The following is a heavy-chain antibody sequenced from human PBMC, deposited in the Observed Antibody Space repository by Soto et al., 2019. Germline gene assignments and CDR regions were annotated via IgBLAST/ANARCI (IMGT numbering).Heavy chain of an antibody. CDR1: GYGLTNYG. J-gene: IGHJ4*02. Sequence: APVKLSWKGSGYGLTNYGIGWLRQAPIQGLEWMGWISGHTGNTNYAQRLQGRVTMTTDTSTSTAYRELRSLRSDDTDVYYCARDYYGSGSLRSPFFFWGQGSLVTVSS. V-gene: IGHV1-18*01. CDR3: ARDYYGSGSLRSPFFF. CDR2: ISGHTGNT. D-gene: IGHD3-10*01.